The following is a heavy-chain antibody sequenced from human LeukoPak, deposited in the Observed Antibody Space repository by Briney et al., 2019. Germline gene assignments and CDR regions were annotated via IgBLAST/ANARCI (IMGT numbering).Heavy chain of an antibody. CDR3: ARAYNSAYGGQFFES. V-gene: IGHV1-2*02. D-gene: IGHD5-18*01. CDR2: IRPNSGDT. CDR1: GYTFTGNN. Sequence: ASVKVSCKASGYTFTGNNMHWVRQAPGQGLECMGWIRPNSGDTNYAQKFRGRVTMTRDTSSSTAYMELSGLRSDDTAVYYCARAYNSAYGGQFFESWGQGTLVAVSS. J-gene: IGHJ4*02.